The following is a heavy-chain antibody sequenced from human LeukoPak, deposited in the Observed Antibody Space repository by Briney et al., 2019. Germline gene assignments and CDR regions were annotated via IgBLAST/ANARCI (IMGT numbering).Heavy chain of an antibody. CDR2: ISSYNGNT. Sequence: ASVKVSCKASGYTFTSYGINWVRQAPGQGLEWMGWISSYNGNTYYAQNLQGRVTMTTDTSTSTAYMELRSLRSDDTAVYYCARDEVGATNFDYWGQGTLVTVSS. CDR3: ARDEVGATNFDY. V-gene: IGHV1-18*01. J-gene: IGHJ4*02. D-gene: IGHD1-26*01. CDR1: GYTFTSYG.